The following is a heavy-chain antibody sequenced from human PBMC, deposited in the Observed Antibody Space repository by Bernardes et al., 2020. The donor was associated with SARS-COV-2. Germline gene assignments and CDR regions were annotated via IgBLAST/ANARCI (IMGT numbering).Heavy chain of an antibody. CDR3: ATEDGEWLES. D-gene: IGHD4-17*01. J-gene: IGHJ5*01. V-gene: IGHV3-33*01. CDR2: IWHDGSRE. CDR1: GFTFRDYT. Sequence: VGSLSLSCAASGFTFRDYTMHWVRQAPGKGLEWVAVIWHDGSREYHVDSVKGRFAISRDNSNNTLYLQMNNLRVEDTALYRCATEDGEWLESWGQGTLVTVSS.